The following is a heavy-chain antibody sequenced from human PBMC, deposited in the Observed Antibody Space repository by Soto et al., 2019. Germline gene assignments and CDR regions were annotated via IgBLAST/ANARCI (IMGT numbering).Heavy chain of an antibody. Sequence: QVQLVESGGGLVQPGRSLRLSCAASGFTFSSYAMHWVRQAPGKGLEWVAVISYDGSNKYYADSVKGRFTISRDNSKNAXXLQMNSLRGEDTAVYYCARDWYWGDGGYAVCGMDVWGQGTTVTVSS. V-gene: IGHV3-30-3*01. D-gene: IGHD5-12*01. CDR3: ARDWYWGDGGYAVCGMDV. J-gene: IGHJ6*02. CDR2: ISYDGSNK. CDR1: GFTFSSYA.